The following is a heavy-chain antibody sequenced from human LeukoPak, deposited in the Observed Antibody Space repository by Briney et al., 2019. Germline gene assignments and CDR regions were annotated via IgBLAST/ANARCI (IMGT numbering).Heavy chain of an antibody. J-gene: IGHJ4*02. CDR1: GFTFSSYG. V-gene: IGHV3-30*02. CDR2: IRYDGSNK. CDR3: ARGGDFWSGYHDY. Sequence: SGGSLRLSCAASGFTFSSYGMHWVRQAPGKGLEWVAFIRYDGSNKYYADSVKGRFTISRDNSKNTLYLQMNSLRAEDTAVYYCARGGDFWSGYHDYWGQGTLVTVSS. D-gene: IGHD3-3*01.